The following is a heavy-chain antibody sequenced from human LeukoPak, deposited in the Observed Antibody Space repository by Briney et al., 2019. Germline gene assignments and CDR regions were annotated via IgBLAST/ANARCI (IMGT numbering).Heavy chain of an antibody. D-gene: IGHD2-2*01. CDR2: IYYSGST. V-gene: IGHV4-31*03. CDR3: ARGLQLLRYFDY. J-gene: IGHJ4*02. CDR1: GGSISSGGYY. Sequence: SETLSLTCTVSGGSISSGGYYWSWIRQHPGKGLEWIGYIYYSGSTYYNPSLKSRVTISVDTSKNQLSLKLSSVTAADTAVYYCARGLQLLRYFDYWGQGTLVTVSS.